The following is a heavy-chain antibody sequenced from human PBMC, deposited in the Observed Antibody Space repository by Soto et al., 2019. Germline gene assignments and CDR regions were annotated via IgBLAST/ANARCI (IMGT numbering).Heavy chain of an antibody. CDR2: ISYDGSNK. CDR3: AKDSWGTTYYYYYGMDV. J-gene: IGHJ6*02. Sequence: GGSLRLSCAASGFTFSSYAMHWVRQAPGKGLEWVAVISYDGSNKYYADSVKGRFTISRDNSKNTLYLQMNSLRAEDTAVYYCAKDSWGTTYYYYYGMDVWGQGTTVTVYS. D-gene: IGHD3-16*01. V-gene: IGHV3-30-3*01. CDR1: GFTFSSYA.